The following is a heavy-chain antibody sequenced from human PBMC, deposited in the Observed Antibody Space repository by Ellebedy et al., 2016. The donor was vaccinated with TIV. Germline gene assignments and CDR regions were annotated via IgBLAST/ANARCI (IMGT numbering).Heavy chain of an antibody. CDR2: INQDGRTT. Sequence: GESLKIPCAASGFTFSASWMTWVRQAPGQGLEWVANINQDGRTTNYVDSVKGRFTISRDNAKNTLYLQLNSLRVDDTAMYYCATDKVCFTFDIWGPGTMVTVSS. CDR1: GFTFSASW. J-gene: IGHJ3*02. CDR3: ATDKVCFTFDI. V-gene: IGHV3-7*01.